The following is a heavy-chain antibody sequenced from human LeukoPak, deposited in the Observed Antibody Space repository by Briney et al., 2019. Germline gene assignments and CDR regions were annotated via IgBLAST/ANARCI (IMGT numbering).Heavy chain of an antibody. Sequence: GGSLRLSCAASGFTFSSYSMNWVRQAPGKGLEWVSYISSSSSTIYYADSVKGRFTISRDNAKNSLYLQMNSLRAEDTAVYYCARDTELYGSGSYPGYWGRGTLVTVSS. V-gene: IGHV3-48*04. CDR3: ARDTELYGSGSYPGY. D-gene: IGHD3-10*01. CDR1: GFTFSSYS. CDR2: ISSSSSTI. J-gene: IGHJ4*02.